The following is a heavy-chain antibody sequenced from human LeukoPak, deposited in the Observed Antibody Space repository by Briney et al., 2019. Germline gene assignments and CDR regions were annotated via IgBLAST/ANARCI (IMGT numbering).Heavy chain of an antibody. V-gene: IGHV3-66*01. CDR3: AKGGLVPTRPWYY. J-gene: IGHJ4*02. D-gene: IGHD6-19*01. CDR1: GFTVSTNY. Sequence: PGGSLRLSCAASGFTVSTNYMSWVRQAPRKGLEWVSVIYSGGSTYYADSVKGRFTISRDSSKNTLYLQMNSLRAEDTAVYYCAKGGLVPTRPWYYWGQGTPVTVSS. CDR2: IYSGGST.